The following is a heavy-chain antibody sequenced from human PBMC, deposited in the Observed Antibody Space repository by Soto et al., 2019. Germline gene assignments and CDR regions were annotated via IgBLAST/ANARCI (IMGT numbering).Heavy chain of an antibody. V-gene: IGHV1-18*04. CDR3: ARDSRIPKGFDP. CDR1: GYTFTGYY. CDR2: ISAYNGNT. Sequence: GASVRVSYQAYGYTFTGYYMHWVQQAPGQGLERMGWISAYNGNTNYAQKLQGRVTMTTDTSTSTAYMELRSLRSDDTAVYYCARDSRIPKGFDPWGQGTLVTVSS. J-gene: IGHJ5*02.